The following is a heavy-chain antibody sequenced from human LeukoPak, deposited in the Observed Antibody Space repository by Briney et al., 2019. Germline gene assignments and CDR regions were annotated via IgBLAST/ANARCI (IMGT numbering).Heavy chain of an antibody. CDR3: ARDRGVAGTGGRVDY. V-gene: IGHV1-69*04. CDR1: GGTFSSYA. J-gene: IGHJ4*02. D-gene: IGHD6-19*01. Sequence: ASVKVSCKASGGTFSSYAISWVRQAPGQGLEWMGRIIPILGIANYAQKFQGRVTITADKSTSTAYMELSSLRSEDTAVYYCARDRGVAGTGGRVDYWGQGTLVTVPS. CDR2: IIPILGIA.